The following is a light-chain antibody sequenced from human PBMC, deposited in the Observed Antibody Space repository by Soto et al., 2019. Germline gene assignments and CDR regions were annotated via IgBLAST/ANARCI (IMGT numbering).Light chain of an antibody. J-gene: IGLJ1*01. CDR1: SGHSNYA. Sequence: QLVLTQSPSASASLGASVKLTCTLSSGHSNYAIAWHQQQPEKGPRYLMKLNSDGSHSKGDGIPDRSSGSSSGAERYLTISRLQSEDEADYYCQTWGTGPFVFGTGTKLTVL. V-gene: IGLV4-69*01. CDR2: LNSDGSH. CDR3: QTWGTGPFV.